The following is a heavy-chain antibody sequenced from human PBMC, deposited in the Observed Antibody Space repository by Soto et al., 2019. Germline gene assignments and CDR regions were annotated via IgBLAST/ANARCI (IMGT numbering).Heavy chain of an antibody. D-gene: IGHD2-2*01. CDR2: ISAYNGNT. CDR3: ARDKYCSSTSCYNWFDP. V-gene: IGHV1-18*04. J-gene: IGHJ5*02. Sequence: VASVKVSCKASGYTFTSYGISWVRQAPGQGLEWMGWISAYNGNTNYAQKLQGRVTMTTDTSTSTAYMELRSLRSDDTAVYYCARDKYCSSTSCYNWFDPWGQGTLVTVS. CDR1: GYTFTSYG.